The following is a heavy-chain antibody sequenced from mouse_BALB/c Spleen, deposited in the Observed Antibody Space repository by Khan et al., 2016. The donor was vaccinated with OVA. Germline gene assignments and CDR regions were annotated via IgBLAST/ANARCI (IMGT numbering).Heavy chain of an antibody. CDR1: GDSITNGY. V-gene: IGHV3-8*02. CDR2: ISYSGST. D-gene: IGHD2-2*01. CDR3: ARGNFPVTY. Sequence: EVQLQESGPSLVKPSQTLSLTCSVTGDSITNGYSNWIRKFPGNELEYMGYISYSGSTYYNPSLKSRISINRDTSKNQYHLQLNSGTTEDTATYYCARGNFPVTYWGQGTLVTVSA. J-gene: IGHJ3*01.